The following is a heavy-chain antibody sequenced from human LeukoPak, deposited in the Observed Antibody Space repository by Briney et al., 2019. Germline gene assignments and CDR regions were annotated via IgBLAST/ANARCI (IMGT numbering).Heavy chain of an antibody. J-gene: IGHJ4*02. CDR3: ARSRVYYYDILTGYSDC. Sequence: SGPVVGKPTETLTLTCTVSGFSLSNARMGVSWIRQPPGKALEWLAHIFSNDEKSYSTSLKSRLTISKDTSKSQVVLTMTNMDPVDTATYYCARSRVYYYDILTGYSDCSGQGTMVTVSS. CDR2: IFSNDEK. CDR1: GFSLSNARMG. D-gene: IGHD3-9*01. V-gene: IGHV2-26*01.